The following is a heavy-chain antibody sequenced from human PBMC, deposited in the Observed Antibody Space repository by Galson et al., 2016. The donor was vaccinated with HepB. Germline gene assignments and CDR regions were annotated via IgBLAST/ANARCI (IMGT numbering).Heavy chain of an antibody. CDR2: ISYDGNDK. J-gene: IGHJ5*02. CDR1: GFTFSSYA. CDR3: ARDRGRWGLRSDWFDP. D-gene: IGHD5-12*01. Sequence: SLRLSCAASGFTFSSYAMHWVRQAPGKGLEWVAVISYDGNDKYFTDSVKGRFTISRDNSKNTLYLQMNSLRAEDTAIYSCARDRGRWGLRSDWFDPWGQGTLVTVSS. V-gene: IGHV3-30*03.